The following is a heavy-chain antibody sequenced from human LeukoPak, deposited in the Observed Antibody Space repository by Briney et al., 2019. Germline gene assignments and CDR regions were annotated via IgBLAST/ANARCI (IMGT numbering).Heavy chain of an antibody. Sequence: SETLSLTCAVSGGSISSSNWWSWVRQPPGKGLEWIGEIYHSGSTNYNPSLKSRVTISVDRSKNQFSLKLSSVTAADTAVYYCARDGVGATDAFDIWGQGTMVTVSS. CDR1: GGSISSSNW. D-gene: IGHD1-26*01. J-gene: IGHJ3*02. CDR3: ARDGVGATDAFDI. V-gene: IGHV4-4*02. CDR2: IYHSGST.